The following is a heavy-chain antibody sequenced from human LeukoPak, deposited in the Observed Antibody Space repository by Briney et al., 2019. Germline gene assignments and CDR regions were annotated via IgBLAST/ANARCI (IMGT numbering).Heavy chain of an antibody. CDR3: AKDWGRYYYGSGSSDGFDY. V-gene: IGHV3-30*02. CDR2: IRYDGSNK. CDR1: GFTFSSYG. D-gene: IGHD3-10*01. Sequence: GGSVRLSCAASGFTFSSYGMHWVRQAPGKGLEWVAFIRYDGSNKYYADSVKGRFTISRDNSKNTLYLQMNSLRAEDTAVYYCAKDWGRYYYGSGSSDGFDYWGQGTLVTVSS. J-gene: IGHJ4*02.